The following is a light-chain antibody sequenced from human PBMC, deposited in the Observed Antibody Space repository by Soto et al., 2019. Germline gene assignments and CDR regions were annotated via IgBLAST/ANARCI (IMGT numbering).Light chain of an antibody. CDR1: SSDGGSCDY. CDR2: EVN. V-gene: IGLV2-14*03. CDR3: SSYTSTSSYV. J-gene: IGLJ1*01. Sequence: QSVLTQPASVSGSPGQSITISCTGASSDGGSCDYVSWNQQHPSKAPKLLIYEVNNRSSGVSDRFSGSKSGNTASLTISGLLAEVEADYYCSSYTSTSSYVFATGTKGTVL.